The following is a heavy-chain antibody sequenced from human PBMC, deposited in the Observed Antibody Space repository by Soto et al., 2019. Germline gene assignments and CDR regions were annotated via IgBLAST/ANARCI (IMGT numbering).Heavy chain of an antibody. D-gene: IGHD6-19*01. CDR1: GFTFSSYA. CDR2: ISGSGGST. V-gene: IGHV3-23*01. J-gene: IGHJ4*02. CDR3: AKDPRHGLVRRGFIFS. Sequence: GGSLRLSCAASGFTFSSYAMSWVRQAPGKGLEWVSAISGSGGSTYYADSVKGRFTISRDNSKNTLYLQMNSLRAEDTAVYYCAKDPRHGLVRRGFIFSWGQGTLVTVSS.